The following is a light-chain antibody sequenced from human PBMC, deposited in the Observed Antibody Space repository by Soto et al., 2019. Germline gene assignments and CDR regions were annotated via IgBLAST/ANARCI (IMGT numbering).Light chain of an antibody. V-gene: IGLV2-14*01. J-gene: IGLJ3*02. CDR2: EVI. CDR3: CSYTSTYTLV. Sequence: QSVLPQPASVSGSPGQSITISCTGTSSDIGTYNSVSWYQHHPGKAPKLLIFEVIDRPSGVSDRFSGSKSGNTASLTISGLQPEDEADYYCCSYTSTYTLVFGGGTKLTVL. CDR1: SSDIGTYNS.